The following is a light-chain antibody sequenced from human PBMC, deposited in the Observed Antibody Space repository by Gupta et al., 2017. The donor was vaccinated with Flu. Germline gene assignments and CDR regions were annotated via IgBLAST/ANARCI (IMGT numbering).Light chain of an antibody. Sequence: DIQMTPSPSSLSASVGDRVTITCQASQDIMTSLSWYHQKPGKAPKLLICDAANLETGVSARFGSSGTGTEFSSTISSRQDEDIGTDYCQQYADLQITFGQGTRLDIK. J-gene: IGKJ5*01. CDR1: QDIMTS. CDR2: DAA. CDR3: QQYADLQIT. V-gene: IGKV1-33*01.